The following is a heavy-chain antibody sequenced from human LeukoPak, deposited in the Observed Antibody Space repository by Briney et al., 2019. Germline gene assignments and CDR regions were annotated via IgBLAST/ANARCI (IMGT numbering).Heavy chain of an antibody. Sequence: SETLSLTCTVSGGSISSSSYYWGWIRQPPGKGLEWIGSIYYSGSTYYNPSLKSRVTISVDTSKNQFSLKLSSVTAADTAVYYCARRSSRGWGLGEYYFDYWGQGTLVTVSS. CDR3: ARRSSRGWGLGEYYFDY. CDR2: IYYSGST. CDR1: GGSISSSSYY. V-gene: IGHV4-39*07. D-gene: IGHD3-16*01. J-gene: IGHJ4*02.